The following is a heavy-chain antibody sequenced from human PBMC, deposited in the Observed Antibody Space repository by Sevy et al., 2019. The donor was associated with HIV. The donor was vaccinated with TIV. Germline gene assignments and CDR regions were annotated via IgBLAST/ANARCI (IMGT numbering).Heavy chain of an antibody. CDR2: MNPNSGNT. Sequence: ASVKVSCKASGYTFTSYDINWVRQATGQGLEWMGWMNPNSGNTGYSQKFQGRVTMTRNTSISTAYMELSSLRSEDTAVYYCTRVRMYYDFWSGYYTIHYGMDVWGQGTTVTVSS. V-gene: IGHV1-8*01. J-gene: IGHJ6*02. CDR1: GYTFTSYD. D-gene: IGHD3-3*01. CDR3: TRVRMYYDFWSGYYTIHYGMDV.